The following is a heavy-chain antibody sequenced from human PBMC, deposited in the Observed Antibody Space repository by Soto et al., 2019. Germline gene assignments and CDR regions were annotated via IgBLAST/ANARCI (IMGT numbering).Heavy chain of an antibody. CDR2: ISAYNGNT. V-gene: IGHV1-18*01. Sequence: QVQLVQSGAEVKKPGASVKVSCKASGYTFTSYGISWVRQAPGQGLEWMGWISAYNGNTNYAQKLQGRVTMTTDTSTSTAYMELRSLRSDDTAVYYCARDPAYYYDSSGYYSLKHFDYWGQGTLVTVSS. CDR3: ARDPAYYYDSSGYYSLKHFDY. CDR1: GYTFTSYG. J-gene: IGHJ4*02. D-gene: IGHD3-22*01.